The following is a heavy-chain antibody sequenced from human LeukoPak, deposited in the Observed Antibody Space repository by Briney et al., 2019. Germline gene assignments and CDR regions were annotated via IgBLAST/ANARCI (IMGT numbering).Heavy chain of an antibody. CDR2: IYHSGRA. J-gene: IGHJ4*02. CDR3: AREGTSGWYNY. V-gene: IGHV4-38-2*02. D-gene: IGHD6-19*01. CDR1: GFSISSGYY. Sequence: PSETLSLTCAVSGFSISSGYYWGWIRQPPGKGLEWIGIIYHSGRAYYSPSLKSRVTTSVDTSKNQFSLHLSSMTAADTAVYYCAREGTSGWYNYWGQGTLVTVSS.